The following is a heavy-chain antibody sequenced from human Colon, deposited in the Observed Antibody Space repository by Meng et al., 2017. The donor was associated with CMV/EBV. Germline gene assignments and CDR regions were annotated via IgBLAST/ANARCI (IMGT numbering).Heavy chain of an antibody. V-gene: IGHV3-48*03. CDR3: ASETEGSDYDAFDI. CDR2: IRSGGDDI. J-gene: IGHJ3*02. CDR1: GFIFSSYE. D-gene: IGHD4-17*01. Sequence: SCAASGFIFSSYEMNWVRQAPGKGLEWVSHIRSGGDDIQYADSVKGRFTISRDNAKNSLYLQMNSLRVEDTGVYYCASETEGSDYDAFDIWGQGTMVTVSS.